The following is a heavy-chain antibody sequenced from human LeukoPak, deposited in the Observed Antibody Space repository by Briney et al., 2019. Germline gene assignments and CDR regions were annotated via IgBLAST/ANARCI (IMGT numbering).Heavy chain of an antibody. Sequence: SETLSLTCTVSGGSISSYYWSWIRQPPGKGLEWIGYIYYSGSTNYNPSLKSRVTISVDTSKNQFSLKLSSVTAADTAVYYCARDLEVTGEAFDPWGQGTLVTVSS. D-gene: IGHD7-27*01. CDR3: ARDLEVTGEAFDP. J-gene: IGHJ5*02. CDR1: GGSISSYY. CDR2: IYYSGST. V-gene: IGHV4-59*01.